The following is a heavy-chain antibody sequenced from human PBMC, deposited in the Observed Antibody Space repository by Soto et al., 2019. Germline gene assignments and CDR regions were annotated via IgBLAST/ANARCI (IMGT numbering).Heavy chain of an antibody. CDR3: ARYSFGWGRKNWFDR. Sequence: SETLSLTCTVSGASISSYYWSWIRQPPGKGLEYIGYIYYSGSTNYNPSLKSRLTISVDKSKNQFSRNLSSVTAAGTAVYFCARYSFGWGRKNWFDRWSQGTLVTVSS. D-gene: IGHD3-10*01. V-gene: IGHV4-59*08. CDR1: GASISSYY. J-gene: IGHJ5*02. CDR2: IYYSGST.